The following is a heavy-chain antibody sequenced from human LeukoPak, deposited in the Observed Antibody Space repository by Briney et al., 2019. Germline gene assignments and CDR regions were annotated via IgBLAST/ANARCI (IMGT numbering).Heavy chain of an antibody. CDR2: INHSGST. J-gene: IGHJ6*03. CDR3: ARTTEGGYTYGYFYYYYMDV. V-gene: IGHV4-34*01. CDR1: GGSFSGHY. Sequence: SETRSLTCAVDGGSFSGHYWSWIRQPPGKGVELIGVINHSGSTNYNPSLKSRVTISVDTAKNQLSLKLTSVTAADTAVYYCARTTEGGYTYGYFYYYYMDVWGKGTTVTISS. D-gene: IGHD5-18*01.